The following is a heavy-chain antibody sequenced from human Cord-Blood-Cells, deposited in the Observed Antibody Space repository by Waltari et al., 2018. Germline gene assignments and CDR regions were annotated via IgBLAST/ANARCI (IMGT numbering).Heavy chain of an antibody. CDR2: INHSGST. D-gene: IGHD2-21*01. CDR3: ARGLPFQH. V-gene: IGHV4-34*01. Sequence: VQPQQWGAGLLKPSETLSLTCAVYGGSFSGYYWSWIRQPPGKGLEWIGEINHSGSTNYNPSLKSRVTISVDTSKNQFSLKLSSVTAADTAVYYCARGLPFQHWGQGTLVTVSS. J-gene: IGHJ1*01. CDR1: GGSFSGYY.